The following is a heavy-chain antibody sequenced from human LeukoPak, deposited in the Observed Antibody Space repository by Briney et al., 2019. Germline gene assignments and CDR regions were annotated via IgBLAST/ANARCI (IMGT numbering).Heavy chain of an antibody. Sequence: SETLSLTCTVSGGSISSGGYYWSWIRQPPGKGLEWIGYIYHSGSTYYNPSLKSRVTISVDRSKNQFSLKLSSVTAADTVVYYCARAPRYCSSTSCYTPKAFDIWGQGTMVTVSS. CDR3: ARAPRYCSSTSCYTPKAFDI. J-gene: IGHJ3*02. CDR1: GGSISSGGYY. D-gene: IGHD2-2*02. CDR2: IYHSGST. V-gene: IGHV4-30-2*01.